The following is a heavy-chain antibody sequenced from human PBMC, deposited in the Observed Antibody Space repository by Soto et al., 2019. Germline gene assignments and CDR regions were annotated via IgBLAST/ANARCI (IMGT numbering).Heavy chain of an antibody. J-gene: IGHJ4*02. Sequence: SETLSLTCTVSGGSISSYYWSWIRQPPGKGLEWIGYIYYSGSTNYNPSLKSRVTISVDTSKNQFSLKLSSVTAADTAVYYCARGDRYDFWSGYPPDYWGQGTLVTVSS. CDR3: ARGDRYDFWSGYPPDY. D-gene: IGHD3-3*01. CDR2: IYYSGST. V-gene: IGHV4-59*01. CDR1: GGSISSYY.